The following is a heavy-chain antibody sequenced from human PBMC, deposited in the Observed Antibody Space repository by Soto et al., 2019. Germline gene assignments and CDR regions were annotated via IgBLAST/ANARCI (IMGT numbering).Heavy chain of an antibody. CDR1: GFTFSSYG. J-gene: IGHJ4*02. CDR3: AKDRAEVVTCSDY. V-gene: IGHV3-30*18. CDR2: ISYDGSNK. Sequence: QVQLVESGGGVVQPGRSLRLSCAASGFTFSSYGMHWVRQAPGKGLEWVAVISYDGSNKYYADSVKGRFTISRDNSKNTLYLQMNSLRAEDTAVYYCAKDRAEVVTCSDYWGQGTLVTVSS. D-gene: IGHD2-21*02.